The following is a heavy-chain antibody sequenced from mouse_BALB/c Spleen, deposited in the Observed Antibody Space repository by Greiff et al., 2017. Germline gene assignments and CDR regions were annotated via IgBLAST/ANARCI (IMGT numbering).Heavy chain of an antibody. Sequence: VQLQQSGPELVKPGASVKISCKASGYSFTSYYIHWVKQRPGQGLEWIGWIFPGSGNTKYNEKFKGKATLTADTSSSTAYMQLSSLTSEDSAVYFCARGITTGYYYAMDYWGQGTSVTVSS. CDR2: IFPGSGNT. J-gene: IGHJ4*01. D-gene: IGHD2-4*01. CDR3: ARGITTGYYYAMDY. CDR1: GYSFTSYY. V-gene: IGHV1-66*01.